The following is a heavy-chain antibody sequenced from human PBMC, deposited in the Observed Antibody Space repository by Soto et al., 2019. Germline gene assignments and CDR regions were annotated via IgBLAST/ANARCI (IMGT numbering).Heavy chain of an antibody. J-gene: IGHJ4*02. D-gene: IGHD3-10*01. CDR3: AKGGSGSYSAHS. V-gene: IGHV3-23*01. CDR2: ISFSGVNR. CDR1: GFTFSSYA. Sequence: EVQLLESGGGLVQPGGSLRLSCAASGFTFSSYAMNWVRQAPGKGLEWVSTISFSGVNRHYADSVKGRFTISRDNSKNTLYLQMNSLRAEDTAIYYCAKGGSGSYSAHSWGQGTLVTVSS.